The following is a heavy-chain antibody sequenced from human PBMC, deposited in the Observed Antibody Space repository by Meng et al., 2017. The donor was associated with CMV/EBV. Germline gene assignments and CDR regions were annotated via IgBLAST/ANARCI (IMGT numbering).Heavy chain of an antibody. CDR1: GYTFTSYG. J-gene: IGHJ3*02. CDR2: ISAYNGNT. Sequence: ASVKVSCKASGYTFTSYGISWVRQAPGQGLEWMGWISAYNGNTNYAQKLQGRVTMTTDTSTSKAYMELRSLRSDDTAVYYCARDAREDIVVVPAAAPPDDAFDIWGQGTMVTVSS. V-gene: IGHV1-18*01. CDR3: ARDAREDIVVVPAAAPPDDAFDI. D-gene: IGHD2-2*01.